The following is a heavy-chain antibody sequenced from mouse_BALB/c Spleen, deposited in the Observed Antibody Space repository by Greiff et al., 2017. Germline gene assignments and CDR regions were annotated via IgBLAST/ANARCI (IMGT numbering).Heavy chain of an antibody. Sequence: DVKLVESGGGLVKPGGSLKLSCAASGFTFSSYAMSWVRQTPEKRLEWVASISSGGSTYYPDSVKGRFTISRDNARNILYLQMSSLRSEDTAMYYCARGGYGSSFYYFDYWGQGTTLTVSS. CDR2: ISSGGST. J-gene: IGHJ2*01. V-gene: IGHV5-6-5*01. D-gene: IGHD1-1*01. CDR3: ARGGYGSSFYYFDY. CDR1: GFTFSSYA.